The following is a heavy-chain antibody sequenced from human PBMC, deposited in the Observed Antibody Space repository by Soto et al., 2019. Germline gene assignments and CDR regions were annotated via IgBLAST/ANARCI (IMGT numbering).Heavy chain of an antibody. Sequence: EVQLVESGGGLVQPGGSLRLSCAASGFTFSSYWMSWVRQAPGKGLAWVANIKQDGSEKYYVDSVKGRFTISRDNAKNSLYLQMNSLRAEDTAVYYCARDKYYGSGSYWIYYYYYMDVWGKGTTVTVSS. D-gene: IGHD3-10*01. V-gene: IGHV3-7*01. J-gene: IGHJ6*03. CDR1: GFTFSSYW. CDR2: IKQDGSEK. CDR3: ARDKYYGSGSYWIYYYYYMDV.